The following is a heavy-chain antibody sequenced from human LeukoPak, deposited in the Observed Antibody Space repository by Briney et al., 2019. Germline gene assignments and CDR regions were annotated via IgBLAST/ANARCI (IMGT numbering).Heavy chain of an antibody. CDR3: ARPPGIAAAWFDP. D-gene: IGHD6-25*01. V-gene: IGHV4-39*01. CDR2: IDNSGST. CDR1: GGSISSSSYN. Sequence: SGTLSLTCTVSGGSISSSSYNWGWIRQPPGKGLEWIGSIDNSGSTYYNPSLKSRVSISVDTSKDQLSLQLSSVTAADTAVYYCARPPGIAAAWFDPWGQGTLVTVSS. J-gene: IGHJ5*02.